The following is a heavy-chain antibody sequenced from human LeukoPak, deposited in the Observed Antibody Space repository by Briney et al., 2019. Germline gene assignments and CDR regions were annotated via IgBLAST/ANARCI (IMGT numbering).Heavy chain of an antibody. D-gene: IGHD3-3*01. CDR2: ISYDGANA. CDR3: VRDRGPDFWSGYYMDY. Sequence: GGSLRLSCAASGFTFSNYAMSWVRQVPGKGPEWVAVISYDGANADYADSVKGRFTISRDNSNNILYLQMSRLRTEDTAVYYCVRDRGPDFWSGYYMDYWGQGTLVTVSS. V-gene: IGHV3-30*03. CDR1: GFTFSNYA. J-gene: IGHJ4*02.